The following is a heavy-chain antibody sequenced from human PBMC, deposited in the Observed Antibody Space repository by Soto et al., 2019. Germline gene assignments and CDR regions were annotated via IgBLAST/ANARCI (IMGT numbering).Heavy chain of an antibody. J-gene: IGHJ4*02. Sequence: EVQLVQSGAEVKKPGESLRISCKGSGYSFASYWISWVRQMPGKGLEWMGRIDPSDSSINYNPSFQGHVTISAEKSISTAYLQWSSLKASDTAMYYCAKLQAAAGDNDLTFDVRGQGTLVTVSS. CDR2: IDPSDSSI. CDR3: AKLQAAAGDNDLTFDV. CDR1: GYSFASYW. V-gene: IGHV5-10-1*01. D-gene: IGHD6-13*01.